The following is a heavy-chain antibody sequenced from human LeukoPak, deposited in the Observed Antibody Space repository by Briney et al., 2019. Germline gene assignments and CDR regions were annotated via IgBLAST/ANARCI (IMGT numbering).Heavy chain of an antibody. CDR3: ARQPSYSIGFGVDY. CDR2: TYPGDTET. J-gene: IGHJ4*02. CDR1: GYSFISYW. V-gene: IGHV5-51*01. Sequence: GESLKISCQGSGYSFISYWIGWVRQMPGKGLEWMGATYPGDTETRYSPSFQGQVTISADKSISTAYLQWSSLKASDTAMFYCARQPSYSIGFGVDYWGQGTLATVSS. D-gene: IGHD6-19*01.